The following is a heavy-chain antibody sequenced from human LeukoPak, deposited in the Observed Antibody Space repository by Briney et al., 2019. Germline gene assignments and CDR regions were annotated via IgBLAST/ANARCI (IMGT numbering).Heavy chain of an antibody. Sequence: SVNVSCKVSGGTFNNYAINWGPQAPGQGREWMGGTIPIFGTASYAQNYQGRVTITADESMSTAYLELSSLRSEDTALYYCARGNMTTATILSAFDIWGQGTMVTVSS. CDR2: TIPIFGTA. CDR3: ARGNMTTATILSAFDI. CDR1: GGTFNNYA. J-gene: IGHJ3*02. D-gene: IGHD4-17*01. V-gene: IGHV1-69*13.